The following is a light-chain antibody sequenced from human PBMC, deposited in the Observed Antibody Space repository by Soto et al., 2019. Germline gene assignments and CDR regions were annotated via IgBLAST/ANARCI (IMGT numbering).Light chain of an antibody. V-gene: IGKV1-27*01. J-gene: IGKJ4*01. CDR3: QNHNSAPLT. CDR1: QGIGNY. Sequence: DIQMTQSPSSLSASVGDSVTITCRASQGIGNYLAWYQQKPGKLPKLLIYTASTLHSGVPSRFSGSKSGTDFTLTISSLQPEDVATYYCQNHNSAPLTFGGGTKVEIK. CDR2: TAS.